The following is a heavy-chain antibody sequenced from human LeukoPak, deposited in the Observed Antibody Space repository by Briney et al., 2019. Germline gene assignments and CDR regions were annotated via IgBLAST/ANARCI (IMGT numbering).Heavy chain of an antibody. CDR2: INGDETST. D-gene: IGHD1-20*01. J-gene: IGHJ3*02. Sequence: GGSLRLSCAASGFTFRSHWMHWARQAPGKGLVWVSRINGDETSTAYADSVKGRFAISRDNSKNTMYLQMDSLRAEDTAVYYCARDRYNYYFFDIWVQGTMVTVSS. V-gene: IGHV3-74*01. CDR1: GFTFRSHW. CDR3: ARDRYNYYFFDI.